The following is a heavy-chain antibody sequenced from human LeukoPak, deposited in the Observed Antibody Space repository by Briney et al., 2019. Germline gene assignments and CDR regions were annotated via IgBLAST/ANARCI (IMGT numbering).Heavy chain of an antibody. CDR2: IGSSGSTI. CDR3: AKVQQTFYYDRRGYPS. D-gene: IGHD3-22*01. CDR1: GFTFSDYY. J-gene: IGHJ4*02. Sequence: GGSLRLACAASGFTFSDYYMSWVRQAQGKGLEWVSYIGSSGSTIYNVDSVKGRFTISRDNAKKSLYLQRTCLRAEATAVYYCAKVQQTFYYDRRGYPSWGQGPLLTVSS. V-gene: IGHV3-11*01.